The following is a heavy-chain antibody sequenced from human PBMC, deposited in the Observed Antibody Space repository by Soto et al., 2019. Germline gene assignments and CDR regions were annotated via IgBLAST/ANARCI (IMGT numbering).Heavy chain of an antibody. Sequence: QLQLQESGPGLVKPSETLSLTCTVSGGSISSSSYYWGWIRQPPGKGLEWIGSIYYSGSTYYNPSLKSRVTISVDTSKNQFSLKLSSVTAADTAVYYCARLYDAVKTTSWFDPWGQRTLVTVSS. V-gene: IGHV4-39*01. CDR1: GGSISSSSYY. D-gene: IGHD1-1*01. CDR3: ARLYDAVKTTSWFDP. J-gene: IGHJ5*02. CDR2: IYYSGST.